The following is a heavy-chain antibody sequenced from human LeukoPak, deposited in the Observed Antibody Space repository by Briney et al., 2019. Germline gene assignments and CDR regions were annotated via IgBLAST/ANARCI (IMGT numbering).Heavy chain of an antibody. D-gene: IGHD2-21*01. J-gene: IGHJ4*02. CDR3: ARQAYGGNSEAAY. V-gene: IGHV4-59*01. Sequence: SETLSLTCTVSGGSISSYYWSWIRQPPGKGLEWIGYIYYSGSTNYNPSLKSRVTISVDTSKNQFSLKLSSVTAADTAVYYCARQAYGGNSEAAYWGQGTLVTVSS. CDR1: GGSISSYY. CDR2: IYYSGST.